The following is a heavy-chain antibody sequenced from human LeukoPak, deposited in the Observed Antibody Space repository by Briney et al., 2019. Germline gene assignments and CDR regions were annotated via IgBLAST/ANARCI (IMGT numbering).Heavy chain of an antibody. V-gene: IGHV1-18*01. CDR3: ARDPRDGDYDFGDY. J-gene: IGHJ4*02. D-gene: IGHD4-17*01. Sequence: ASVKVSCKASGYTFTSYGISWVRQAPGQGLEWMGWISAYNGNTNYEQKLQGRVTMTTHTSTSKAYMELRSLRSDDTAVYYCARDPRDGDYDFGDYWGQGTLVTVSS. CDR2: ISAYNGNT. CDR1: GYTFTSYG.